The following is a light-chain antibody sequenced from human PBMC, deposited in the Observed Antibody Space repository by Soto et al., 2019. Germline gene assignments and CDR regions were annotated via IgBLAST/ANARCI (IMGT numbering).Light chain of an antibody. J-gene: IGLJ1*01. CDR1: SSDVGGYNY. CDR2: DVS. CDR3: CSYAGSYTYV. Sequence: QSALTHPRSVSGSPGQSVTISCTGTSSDVGGYNYVSWYQQHPGKAPKLMIYDVSKRPSGVPDRFSGSKSGNTASLTISGLQDEDEADYYCCSYAGSYTYVFGTGTKVTVL. V-gene: IGLV2-11*01.